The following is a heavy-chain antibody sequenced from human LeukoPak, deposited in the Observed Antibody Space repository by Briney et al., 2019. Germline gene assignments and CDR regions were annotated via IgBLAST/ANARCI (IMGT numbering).Heavy chain of an antibody. Sequence: GGSLRLSCAASGFTLSDYHMNWVRRAPGKGLEWLSSITTISHYIYYAGAVRGRFTISRDNAKNSLYLQMNSLRGEDTAVYYCAGSGGPGTYHQLRYNWFDPWGQGTLVTVSS. CDR2: ITTISHYI. D-gene: IGHD3-10*01. CDR3: AGSGGPGTYHQLRYNWFDP. CDR1: GFTLSDYH. J-gene: IGHJ5*02. V-gene: IGHV3-21*01.